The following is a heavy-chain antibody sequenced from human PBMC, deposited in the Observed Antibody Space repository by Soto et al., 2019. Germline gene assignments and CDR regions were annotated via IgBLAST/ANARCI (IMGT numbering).Heavy chain of an antibody. Sequence: SVKVSCKASGGTFSSYTISWVRQAPGQGLEWMGRIIPILGIANYAQKFQGRVTITADKSTSTAYMELSSLRSEDTAVYYCARERIAAAGTTYYYYYMDVWGKGTTVTVSS. CDR2: IIPILGIA. D-gene: IGHD6-13*01. J-gene: IGHJ6*03. V-gene: IGHV1-69*04. CDR1: GGTFSSYT. CDR3: ARERIAAAGTTYYYYYMDV.